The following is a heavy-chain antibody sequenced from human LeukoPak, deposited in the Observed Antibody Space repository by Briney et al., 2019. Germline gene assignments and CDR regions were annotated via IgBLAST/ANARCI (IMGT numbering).Heavy chain of an antibody. V-gene: IGHV3-23*01. Sequence: GTSLRLSCVASGFTFTNYAMSWVRQAPGKVLEWVSAITGSDGSSYYADSVKGRFTISRDNSKNTLYLQVNSLRAEDTAVYYCAKWGDYDILTGYYVPDYWGQGTLVTVSS. CDR2: ITGSDGSS. J-gene: IGHJ4*02. CDR3: AKWGDYDILTGYYVPDY. CDR1: GFTFTNYA. D-gene: IGHD3-9*01.